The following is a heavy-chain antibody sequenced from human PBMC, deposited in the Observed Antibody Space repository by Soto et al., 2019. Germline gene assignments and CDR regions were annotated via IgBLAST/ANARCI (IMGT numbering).Heavy chain of an antibody. CDR2: IYPGDSDI. CDR1: GYSFTSYW. CDR3: ARHLVQAGMXV. Sequence: PGESLKISCKGSGYSFTSYWIGWVRQMPGKGLEWMGIIYPGDSDIRYSPSFQGHVTISADKSISTAYPQWSSLKASDTAMYYCARHLVQAGMXVWGQGTTVXVSS. J-gene: IGHJ6*02. V-gene: IGHV5-51*01.